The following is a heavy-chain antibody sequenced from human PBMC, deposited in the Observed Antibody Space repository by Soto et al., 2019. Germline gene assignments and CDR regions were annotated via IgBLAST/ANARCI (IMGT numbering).Heavy chain of an antibody. Sequence: QVQLVESGGGVVQPGRSLRLSCAASGFTFSSYGMHWVRQAPGKGLEWVAVIWYDGSNKYYADSVKGRFTISRDNSKNTLYLQMNSLRAEDTAVYYCAREGSSWYVVAIPGDVWGQGTTVTVSS. V-gene: IGHV3-33*01. D-gene: IGHD6-13*01. CDR1: GFTFSSYG. J-gene: IGHJ6*02. CDR2: IWYDGSNK. CDR3: AREGSSWYVVAIPGDV.